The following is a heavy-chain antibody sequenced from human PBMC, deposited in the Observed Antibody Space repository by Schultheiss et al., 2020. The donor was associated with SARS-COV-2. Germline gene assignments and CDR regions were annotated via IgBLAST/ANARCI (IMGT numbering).Heavy chain of an antibody. CDR2: IYTSGST. CDR1: GGSISSYY. V-gene: IGHV4-4*07. J-gene: IGHJ4*02. CDR3: ARAGYSSSWYPNRWYYFDY. Sequence: SETLSLTCTVSGGSISSYYWSWIRQPPGKGLEWIGRIYTSGSTNYNPSLKSRVTMSVDTSKNQFSLKLSSVTAADTAVYYCARAGYSSSWYPNRWYYFDYWGQGTLVTVSS. D-gene: IGHD6-13*01.